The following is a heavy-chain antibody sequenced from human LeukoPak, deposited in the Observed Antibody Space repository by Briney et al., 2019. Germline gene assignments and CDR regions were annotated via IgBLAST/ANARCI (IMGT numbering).Heavy chain of an antibody. CDR2: INHSGST. D-gene: IGHD6-13*01. CDR3: ARLGPGYGSSWEGDDAFDI. J-gene: IGHJ3*02. CDR1: GGSFSGYY. V-gene: IGHV4-34*01. Sequence: SETLSLTCAVYGGSFSGYYWSWIRQPPGKGLEWIGEINHSGSTNYNPSLKSRVTISVDTSKNQFSLKLSSVTAADTAVYYCARLGPGYGSSWEGDDAFDIWGQGTMVTVSS.